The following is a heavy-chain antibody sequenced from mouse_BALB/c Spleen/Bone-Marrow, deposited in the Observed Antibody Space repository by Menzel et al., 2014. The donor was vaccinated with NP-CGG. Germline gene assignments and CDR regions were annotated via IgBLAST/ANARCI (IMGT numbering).Heavy chain of an antibody. Sequence: EVMLVESGGGLVQPGGSLRLSCATSGFTFTDYYMSWVRQPPGKALEWLAFIRNKANGYKTEYSASVKGRFTISRVNSQCILYLQMNTLRAEDSATYYCARDMGLLRFDYWGHGTTLTVSS. CDR1: GFTFTDYY. CDR2: IRNKANGYKT. J-gene: IGHJ2*01. D-gene: IGHD1-1*01. CDR3: ARDMGLLRFDY. V-gene: IGHV7-3*02.